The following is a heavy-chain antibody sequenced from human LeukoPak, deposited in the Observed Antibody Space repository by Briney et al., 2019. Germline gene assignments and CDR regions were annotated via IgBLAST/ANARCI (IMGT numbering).Heavy chain of an antibody. CDR1: GYTFTGYY. V-gene: IGHV1-2*02. CDR3: ASATVTTYYYYMDV. Sequence: RASVKVSCKASGYTFTGYYMHWVRQAPGQGLEWMGWINPNSGGTNYAQKFQGRVTMTRDTSISTAYMELSRLRSDDTAVYYCASATVTTYYYYMDVWGKGTTVTVSS. J-gene: IGHJ6*03. D-gene: IGHD4-17*01. CDR2: INPNSGGT.